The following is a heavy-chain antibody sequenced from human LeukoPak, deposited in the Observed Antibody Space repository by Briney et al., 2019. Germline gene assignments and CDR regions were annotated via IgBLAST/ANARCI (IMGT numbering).Heavy chain of an antibody. CDR1: GGSISRSGYY. J-gene: IGHJ4*02. V-gene: IGHV4-30-2*02. CDR2: IYHSGST. D-gene: IGHD6-19*01. Sequence: SQTLSLTCTVSGGSISRSGYYWSWIRQPPVKGLEWIGYIYHSGSTYYNPSLKSRVTISVDRSKNQFSLKLSSVTAADTAVYYCAGRLVSYFDYWGQGTLVTVSS. CDR3: AGRLVSYFDY.